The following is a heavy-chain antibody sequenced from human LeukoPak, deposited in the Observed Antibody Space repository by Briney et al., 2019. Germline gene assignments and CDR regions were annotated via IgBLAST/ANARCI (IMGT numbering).Heavy chain of an antibody. CDR2: INHSGST. D-gene: IGHD2-15*01. V-gene: IGHV4-34*01. J-gene: IGHJ4*02. Sequence: SETLSLTCAVYGGSFSGYYWSWIRQPPGKGLEWIGEINHSGSTNYNPSLKSRVTISVDTSKNQFSPKLSSVTAADTAVYYCAREKGGGSHDYWGQGTLVTVSS. CDR3: AREKGGGSHDY. CDR1: GGSFSGYY.